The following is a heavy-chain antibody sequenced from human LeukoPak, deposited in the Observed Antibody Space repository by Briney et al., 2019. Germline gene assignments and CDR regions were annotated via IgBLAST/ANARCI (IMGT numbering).Heavy chain of an antibody. CDR2: ISGSGGST. CDR3: EKCSRGYYYDSSLDY. Sequence: PGGSLRLSCAASGFTFSSYAMSWVRQAPGKWLEWVSAISGSGGSTYYADSVKGQFTISRDNSKNTLYLQMNSLRAEDTAVYYCEKCSRGYYYDSSLDYWGQGTLVTVYS. CDR1: GFTFSSYA. J-gene: IGHJ4*02. D-gene: IGHD3-22*01. V-gene: IGHV3-23*01.